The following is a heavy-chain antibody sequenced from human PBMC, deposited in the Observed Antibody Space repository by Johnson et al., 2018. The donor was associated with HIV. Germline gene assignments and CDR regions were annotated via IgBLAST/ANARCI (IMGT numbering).Heavy chain of an antibody. CDR2: ISGSGGST. Sequence: VQLVESGGGVVRPGGSLRLSCAAAGFTFDDYAMSWVRQAPGKGLEWVSAISGSGGSTYYADSVKGRFTISRDNSKNTLYLQMNSLRAEDTAVYYCAKDTEGSGYAFDIWGQGTMVTVSS. CDR1: GFTFDDYA. CDR3: AKDTEGSGYAFDI. D-gene: IGHD3-22*01. V-gene: IGHV3-23*04. J-gene: IGHJ3*02.